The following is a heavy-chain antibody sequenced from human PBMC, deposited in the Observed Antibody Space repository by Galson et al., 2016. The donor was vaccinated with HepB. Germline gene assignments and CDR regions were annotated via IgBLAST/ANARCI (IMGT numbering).Heavy chain of an antibody. CDR3: VRGGDTVIGAAFDV. Sequence: SLRLSCAVSGFTFRSYWMSWVRQAPGRGLEWVANIKQDGSEKYYLDSVKGRFTISRDNAKNSLSLQMNSLRVEDTAVYYCVRGGDTVIGAAFDVWGQGTMVTVSS. CDR2: IKQDGSEK. V-gene: IGHV3-7*01. J-gene: IGHJ3*01. D-gene: IGHD5-18*01. CDR1: GFTFRSYW.